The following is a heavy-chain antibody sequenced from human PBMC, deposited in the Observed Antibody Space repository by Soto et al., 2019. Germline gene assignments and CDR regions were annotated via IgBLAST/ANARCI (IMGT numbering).Heavy chain of an antibody. V-gene: IGHV3-33*01. CDR1: GFTFSSYG. D-gene: IGHD5-18*01. Sequence: ESGGGVVQPGRSLRLSCAASGFTFSSYGMHWVRQAPGKGLEWVAVIWYDGSNKYYADSVKGRFTISRDNSKNTLYLQMNSLRAEDTAVYYCARARYSYGYSDYWGQGTLVTVSS. CDR3: ARARYSYGYSDY. CDR2: IWYDGSNK. J-gene: IGHJ4*02.